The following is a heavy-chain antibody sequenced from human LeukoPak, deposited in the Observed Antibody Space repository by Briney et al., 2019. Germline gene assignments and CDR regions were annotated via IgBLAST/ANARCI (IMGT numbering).Heavy chain of an antibody. CDR2: MNPNSGNT. Sequence: ASVKVSCKASGYTFTSYDINWVRQATGQGLEWMGWMNPNSGNTGYAQKFQGRVTMTRNTSISTAYMELSSLRSEDTAVYYCAREGSDIVVVPAATENWFDPWGQGTLVTVSS. D-gene: IGHD2-2*01. J-gene: IGHJ5*02. CDR1: GYTFTSYD. V-gene: IGHV1-8*01. CDR3: AREGSDIVVVPAATENWFDP.